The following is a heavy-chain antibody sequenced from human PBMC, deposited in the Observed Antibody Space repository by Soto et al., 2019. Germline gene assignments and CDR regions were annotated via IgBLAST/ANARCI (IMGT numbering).Heavy chain of an antibody. D-gene: IGHD6-13*01. J-gene: IGHJ4*02. CDR2: ISGSGSIT. V-gene: IGHV3-11*01. Sequence: LRLSCAASGFTFSDYYMSWFRQAPGKGLEWVSYISGSGSITHDADSVKGRFTISRDNAKNSLYLQMNSLRAEDTAIYYCARVGSTLAAGTPDYWGQGTLVTVSS. CDR3: ARVGSTLAAGTPDY. CDR1: GFTFSDYY.